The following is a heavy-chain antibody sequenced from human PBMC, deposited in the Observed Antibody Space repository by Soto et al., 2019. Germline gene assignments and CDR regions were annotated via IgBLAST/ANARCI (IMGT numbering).Heavy chain of an antibody. V-gene: IGHV1-3*01. CDR1: GYTFTSYA. CDR2: INAGNGNT. CDR3: ARDLGGWPDY. D-gene: IGHD2-15*01. Sequence: ASVKISCKASGYTFTSYAMHWVRQAPGQRLELMGWINAGNGNTKYSQKFQGRVTITRNTSASTAYMELSSLRSEDTAVYYCARDLGGWPDYWGQGTLVTVSS. J-gene: IGHJ4*02.